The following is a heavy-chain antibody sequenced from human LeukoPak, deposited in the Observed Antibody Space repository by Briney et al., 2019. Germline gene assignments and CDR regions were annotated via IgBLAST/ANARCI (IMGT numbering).Heavy chain of an antibody. CDR2: ISYDGSNK. V-gene: IGHV3-30*03. J-gene: IGHJ4*02. CDR1: GFTFSSYG. Sequence: GGSLRLSCSASGFTFSSYGMHWVRQAPGKGLEWVAVISYDGSNKYYADSVKGRLTISRDNSKNTLYLQMNSLRAEDTAVYYCASEGVIVDYWGQGTLVTVSS. CDR3: ASEGVIVDY. D-gene: IGHD2/OR15-2a*01.